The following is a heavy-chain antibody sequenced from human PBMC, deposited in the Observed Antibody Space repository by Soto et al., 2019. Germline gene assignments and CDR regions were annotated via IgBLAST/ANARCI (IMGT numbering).Heavy chain of an antibody. CDR1: GFTFSNYG. Sequence: QVQMEESGGGVVQPWRSLRLSCAASGFTFSNYGMQWVRQAPGKGLEWVTVISYDGSNKYYADSVKGRCTISRDNSKNTVYLQLSSLRPEDTAVYYCVGGRYFGDYWGQGALVTVSS. CDR2: ISYDGSNK. CDR3: VGGRYFGDY. V-gene: IGHV3-30*03. D-gene: IGHD2-21*02. J-gene: IGHJ4*02.